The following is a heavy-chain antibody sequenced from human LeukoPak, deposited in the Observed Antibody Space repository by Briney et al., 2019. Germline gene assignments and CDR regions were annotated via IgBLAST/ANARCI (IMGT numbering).Heavy chain of an antibody. CDR1: GGSISSGDYY. V-gene: IGHV4-30-4*01. CDR2: IYYSGST. D-gene: IGHD2-21*01. Sequence: SQTLSLTCTVSGGSISSGDYYWSWIRQPPGKGLEWIGYIYYSGSTYYNPSLKSRVTISVDTSKNQFSLKLSSVTAADTAVYYVARESVVVATWHWFDPWGQGTLVTVP. CDR3: ARESVVVATWHWFDP. J-gene: IGHJ5*02.